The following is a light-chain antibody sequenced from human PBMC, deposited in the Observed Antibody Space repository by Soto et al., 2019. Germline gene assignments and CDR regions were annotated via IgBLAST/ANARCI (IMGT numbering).Light chain of an antibody. CDR1: QSVIRDH. CDR3: HQFGSSPYT. V-gene: IGKV3-20*01. CDR2: GAS. Sequence: EIVLTQSPGTLSLSPGERATLSCRASQSVIRDHFAWYQQKPGQAPRLLIYGASSRATGSPDRFSGSGSGTDFSLTISRLEPEDSAVYYCHQFGSSPYTFGQGTKLEI. J-gene: IGKJ2*01.